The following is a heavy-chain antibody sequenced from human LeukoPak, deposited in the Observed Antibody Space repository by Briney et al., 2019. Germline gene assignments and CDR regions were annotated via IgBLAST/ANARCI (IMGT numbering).Heavy chain of an antibody. CDR3: ARDTLRDGYYYYGMDV. J-gene: IGHJ6*04. V-gene: IGHV4-4*07. CDR2: IYTSGST. CDR1: GGSISSYY. D-gene: IGHD4-17*01. Sequence: SETLSFTCTVSGGSISSYYWSWIRQPAGKGLEWIGRIYTSGSTNYNPSLKSRVTMSVDTSKNQFSLKLSSVTAADTAVYYCARDTLRDGYYYYGMDVWGKGTTVTVSS.